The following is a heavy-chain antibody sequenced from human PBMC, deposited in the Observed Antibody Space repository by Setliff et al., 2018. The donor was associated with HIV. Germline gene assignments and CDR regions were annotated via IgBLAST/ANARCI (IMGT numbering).Heavy chain of an antibody. CDR2: RSTTGST. D-gene: IGHD1-7*01. CDR1: GDSISSYF. Sequence: TSETLSLTCTVSGDSISSYFWSWIRQSPGKGLEWIGLRSTTGSTGYNPSLTSRVTMSTDTPNNRFALKLTSVTAADTAVYYCAKRAVQDGTVTSSNWFESWGQGTLVTVSS. J-gene: IGHJ5*01. V-gene: IGHV4-4*09. CDR3: AKRAVQDGTVTSSNWFES.